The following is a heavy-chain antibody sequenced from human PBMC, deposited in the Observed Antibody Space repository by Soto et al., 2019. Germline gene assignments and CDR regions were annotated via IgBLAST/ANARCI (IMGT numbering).Heavy chain of an antibody. Sequence: QVQLVESGGGVVQPGRSLRLSCAASGFTFSSYAMHWVRQAPGKGLEWVAVISYDGSNKYYAGSVKGRFTISRDKSKNTLYLPMNSLRADDTAVYYCASTMDVWGQGTTVTVSS. CDR2: ISYDGSNK. J-gene: IGHJ6*02. CDR3: ASTMDV. CDR1: GFTFSSYA. V-gene: IGHV3-30-3*01.